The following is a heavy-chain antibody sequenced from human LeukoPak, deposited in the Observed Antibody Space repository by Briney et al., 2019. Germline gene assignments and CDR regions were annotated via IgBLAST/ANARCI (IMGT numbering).Heavy chain of an antibody. CDR3: ARKSVDSSARAFDY. CDR1: GGSISSGDYY. V-gene: IGHV4-30-4*01. D-gene: IGHD3-22*01. Sequence: SETLSLTCTVSGGSISSGDYYSGWIRQPPGKGLEWIGYIYYSGSTYYNPSLKSRVTISVDTSKNQFSLKLSSVTAADTAVYYCARKSVDSSARAFDYWGQGTLVTVSS. J-gene: IGHJ4*02. CDR2: IYYSGST.